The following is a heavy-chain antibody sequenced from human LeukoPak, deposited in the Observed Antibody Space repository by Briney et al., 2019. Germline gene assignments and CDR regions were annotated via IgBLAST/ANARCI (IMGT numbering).Heavy chain of an antibody. V-gene: IGHV3-30*02. CDR2: IRYDGRSI. Sequence: GGSLRLSCAASGFTFSSYGMHWVRQTPGKGLEWVATIRYDGRSIYYADSVKGRLTISRDNSKSTLYLQTSSLRAEDTAVYYCARDAYSRPTNWFDPWGQGTLVTVSS. D-gene: IGHD4-11*01. CDR3: ARDAYSRPTNWFDP. CDR1: GFTFSSYG. J-gene: IGHJ5*02.